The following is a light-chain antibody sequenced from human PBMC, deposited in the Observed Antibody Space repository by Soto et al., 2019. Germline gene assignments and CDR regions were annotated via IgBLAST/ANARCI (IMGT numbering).Light chain of an antibody. V-gene: IGKV3-20*01. CDR3: QQYGSSPLLT. J-gene: IGKJ3*01. CDR1: QSVSSSY. Sequence: EIVLTQSPGTLSLSPGERATLSCRASQSVSSSYLAWYQQKPGQAPRLLIYGASSRATGIPDRFSGSGSGTDFTLTISRLEPEDFGVYYCQQYGSSPLLTFGPGTKVDIK. CDR2: GAS.